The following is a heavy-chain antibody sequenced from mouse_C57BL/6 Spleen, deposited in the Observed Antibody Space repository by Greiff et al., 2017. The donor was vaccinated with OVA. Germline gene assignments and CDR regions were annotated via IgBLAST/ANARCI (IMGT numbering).Heavy chain of an antibody. Sequence: EVNVVESGGGLVKPGGSLKLSCAASGFTFSSYAMSWVRQTPEKRLEWVATISDGGSYTYYPDNVKGRFTISRDNAKNNLYLQMSHLKSEDTAMYYCAREITTVVAEDWYFDVWGTGTTVTVSS. D-gene: IGHD1-1*01. CDR2: ISDGGSYT. CDR3: AREITTVVAEDWYFDV. J-gene: IGHJ1*03. V-gene: IGHV5-4*01. CDR1: GFTFSSYA.